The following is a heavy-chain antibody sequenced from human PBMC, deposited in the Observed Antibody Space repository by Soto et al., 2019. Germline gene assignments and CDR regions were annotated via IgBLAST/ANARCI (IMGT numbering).Heavy chain of an antibody. CDR2: ISAYNGNT. V-gene: IGHV1-18*01. J-gene: IGHJ3*02. CDR1: GYTFTSYG. Sequence: QVQLVQSGAEVKKPGASVKVSCKASGYTFTSYGISWVRQAPGQGLEWMGWISAYNGNTNYAQKRQGRVTMTTDTSTSTAYMELRSLRSDDTAVYYCSLDYTGAGNDAFDIWDQGTMVTVSS. CDR3: SLDYTGAGNDAFDI. D-gene: IGHD4-4*01.